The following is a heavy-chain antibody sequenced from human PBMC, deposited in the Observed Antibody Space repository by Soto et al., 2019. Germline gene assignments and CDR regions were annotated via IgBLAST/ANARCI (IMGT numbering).Heavy chain of an antibody. CDR1: GFTLSSYA. CDR2: ISGSGGST. CDR3: AKDSEVYGDYYFDY. V-gene: IGHV3-23*01. D-gene: IGHD4-17*01. J-gene: IGHJ4*02. Sequence: PGGSLRLSCAASGFTLSSYAMSWVRQAPGKGLEWVSAISGSGGSTYYADSVKGRFTISRDNSKNTLYLQMNSLRAEDTAVYYCAKDSEVYGDYYFDYWGQGTLVTVSS.